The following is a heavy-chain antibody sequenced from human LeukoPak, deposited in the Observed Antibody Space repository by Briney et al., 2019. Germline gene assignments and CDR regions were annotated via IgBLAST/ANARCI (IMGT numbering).Heavy chain of an antibody. CDR2: IFYSGST. J-gene: IGHJ3*02. V-gene: IGHV4-39*07. D-gene: IGHD6-13*01. CDR1: SGSISNSNYY. Sequence: PSETLSLTCTVSSGSISNSNYYWGWIRQPPGKGLEWIGSIFYSGSTYYNPSLKSRVTMSVDTSKNQFSLKLSSVTAADTAVYYCAREYSSSWYDAFDIWGQGTMVTVSS. CDR3: AREYSSSWYDAFDI.